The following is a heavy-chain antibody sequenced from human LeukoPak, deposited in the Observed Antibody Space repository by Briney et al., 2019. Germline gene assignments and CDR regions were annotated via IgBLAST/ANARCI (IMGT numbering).Heavy chain of an antibody. CDR3: ARKLHN. Sequence: EGSLRLSCAASGFIFSDYWMHWVRQAPGKGLEWVANIKQDESERYYVDSVKGRFTISRDNSKNSLYLQMNRLRVEDTAIYYCARKLHNWGQGTLVTVSS. CDR1: GFIFSDYW. J-gene: IGHJ4*02. CDR2: IKQDESER. V-gene: IGHV3-7*03.